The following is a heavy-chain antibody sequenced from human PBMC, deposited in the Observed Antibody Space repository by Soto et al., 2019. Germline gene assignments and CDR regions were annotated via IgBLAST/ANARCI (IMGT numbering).Heavy chain of an antibody. D-gene: IGHD2-21*01. V-gene: IGHV4-34*01. CDR2: INHSGST. CDR3: ARDKIPGLFDY. CDR1: GGSFSGYY. Sequence: SETLSLTCAVYGGSFSGYYWTWIRQPPWTGLKWIGEINHSGSTNYNPSLKSRVTISVDTSKNQFSLKLTSVTAADTAVYYCARDKIPGLFDYWGQGTLVTVSS. J-gene: IGHJ4*02.